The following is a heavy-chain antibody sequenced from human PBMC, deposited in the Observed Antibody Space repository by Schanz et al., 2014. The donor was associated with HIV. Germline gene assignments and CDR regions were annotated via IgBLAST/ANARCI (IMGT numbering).Heavy chain of an antibody. CDR1: GFTFSTYG. V-gene: IGHV3-33*01. J-gene: IGHJ6*02. D-gene: IGHD1-1*01. CDR2: IWYDGSYK. Sequence: QVQLVESGGGVVQPGRSLRLSCAASGFTFSTYGMHWVRQAPGKGLEWVAVIWYDGSYKSYADSVTGRFNISRDNSKNTLYLQMNNLRREDTAVYFCARDQTTINYYYYALDVWGQGTTVTVTS. CDR3: ARDQTTINYYYYALDV.